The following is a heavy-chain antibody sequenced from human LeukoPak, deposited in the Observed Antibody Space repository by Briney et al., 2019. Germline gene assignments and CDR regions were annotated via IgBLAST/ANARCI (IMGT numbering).Heavy chain of an antibody. D-gene: IGHD5-18*01. V-gene: IGHV3-30*18. J-gene: IGHJ4*02. CDR1: GFTFSSYG. CDR2: ISNDGSKK. Sequence: QAGGSLRLSCAASGFTFSSYGMHWVRQAPGKGLDWVAVISNDGSKKYYADSVKGRFTISRDNSKNTLSLQVSSLRTEDTAVYYCAKDRYSYAFEYSDSWGQGTLVTASS. CDR3: AKDRYSYAFEYSDS.